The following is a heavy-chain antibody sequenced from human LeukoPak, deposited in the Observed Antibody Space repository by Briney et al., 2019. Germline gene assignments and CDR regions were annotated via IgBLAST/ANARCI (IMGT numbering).Heavy chain of an antibody. V-gene: IGHV3-21*01. D-gene: IGHD1-7*01. CDR2: ISSSNNYI. Sequence: GGSLRLSCAASGFTFSDYSINWVRQAPGKGLEWVSSISSSNNYIYYADSVKGRFTISRDNAKNSLYLQMNSLRAEDTAVYYCARARAVNWNSPDYWGQGTLVTVSS. CDR3: ARARAVNWNSPDY. CDR1: GFTFSDYS. J-gene: IGHJ4*02.